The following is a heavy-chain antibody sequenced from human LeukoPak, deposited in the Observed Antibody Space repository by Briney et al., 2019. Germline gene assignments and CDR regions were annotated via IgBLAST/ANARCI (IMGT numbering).Heavy chain of an antibody. CDR3: AKGGGGVIHKTSDAFDI. V-gene: IGHV3-23*01. CDR2: ISGSGGST. J-gene: IGHJ3*02. D-gene: IGHD3-10*01. CDR1: GLPFSSQP. Sequence: GGSVRLLCGASGLPFSSQPMSWAPDAPGRALEWVTTISGSGGSTYYADSVKGRYTNSRDHSQNPLLLQMNSLSGEDTAVYYEAKGGGGVIHKTSDAFDIWGQGTMVTVSS.